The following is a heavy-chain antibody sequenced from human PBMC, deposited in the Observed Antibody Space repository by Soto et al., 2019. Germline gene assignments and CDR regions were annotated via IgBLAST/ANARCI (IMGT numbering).Heavy chain of an antibody. CDR1: GFTFSSYG. D-gene: IGHD6-6*01. V-gene: IGHV3-30*03. J-gene: IGHJ6*02. CDR2: ISYDGSNK. Sequence: GGSLRLSCAASGFTFSSYGMHWVRQAPGKGLEWVAVISYDGSNKYYADSVKGRFTISRDNSKNTLYLQMSSLRAEDTAVYYCASSKYSSSSLYYYGMDVWGQGTTVTSP. CDR3: ASSKYSSSSLYYYGMDV.